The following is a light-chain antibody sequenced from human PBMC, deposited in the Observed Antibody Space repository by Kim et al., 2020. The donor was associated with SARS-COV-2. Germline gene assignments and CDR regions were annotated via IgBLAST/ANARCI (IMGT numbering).Light chain of an antibody. CDR2: GPS. CDR1: QPISSN. Sequence: LSVAPGERATLSCRSSQPISSNFAWYQQRPGQAPRLLIYGPSTRATGIPARFSGSGSGTEFTLTINSLQSEDVAVYYCQHFDNRVTFGGGTKLEIK. J-gene: IGKJ4*01. V-gene: IGKV3-15*01. CDR3: QHFDNRVT.